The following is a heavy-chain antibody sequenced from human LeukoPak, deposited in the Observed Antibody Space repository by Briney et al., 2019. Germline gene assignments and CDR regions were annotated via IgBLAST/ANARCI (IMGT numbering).Heavy chain of an antibody. CDR1: GYTFTGYY. D-gene: IGHD1-7*01. CDR3: ARDRQNWNYDY. Sequence: ASVKVSCKASGYTFTGYYMHWVRQAPGQGLEWMGWINPNSGGTNYAQKFQGRVTITADKSTSTAYMELSSLRSEDTAVYYCARDRQNWNYDYWGQGTLVTVSS. V-gene: IGHV1-2*02. CDR2: INPNSGGT. J-gene: IGHJ4*02.